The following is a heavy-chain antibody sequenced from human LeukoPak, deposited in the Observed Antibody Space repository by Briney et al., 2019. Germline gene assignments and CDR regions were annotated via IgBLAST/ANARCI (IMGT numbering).Heavy chain of an antibody. CDR1: GFTLSTYA. Sequence: GGSLRPSCAASGFTLSTYAMHWVRQAPGKGLEWVAYISGTGFTTYYADSVKGRFTISSDSSKNTLFLQMNSLRAEDTAIYYCAKDGYNWIAFDDSGQGTLVTVSS. D-gene: IGHD1-20*01. CDR3: AKDGYNWIAFDD. J-gene: IGHJ4*02. CDR2: ISGTGFTT. V-gene: IGHV3-23*01.